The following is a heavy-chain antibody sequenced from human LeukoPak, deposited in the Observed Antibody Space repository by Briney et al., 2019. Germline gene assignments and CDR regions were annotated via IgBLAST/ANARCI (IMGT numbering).Heavy chain of an antibody. D-gene: IGHD2-2*01. CDR3: ANPFPGIVPNWFDP. CDR2: ISSSGIST. Sequence: GGSLRLSCAASGFTFSSYAMSWVRQAPGKGLEWVSRISSSGISTFYADSVKGRFTISRDNSKNTLYLQMNSLRAEDTAVYYCANPFPGIVPNWFDPWGQGTLVTVSS. CDR1: GFTFSSYA. V-gene: IGHV3-23*01. J-gene: IGHJ5*02.